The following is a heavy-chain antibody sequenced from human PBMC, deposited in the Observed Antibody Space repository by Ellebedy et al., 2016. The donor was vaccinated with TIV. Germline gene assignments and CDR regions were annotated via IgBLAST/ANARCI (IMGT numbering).Heavy chain of an antibody. V-gene: IGHV3-7*01. CDR1: GFSFRSYW. J-gene: IGHJ3*02. Sequence: GGSLRLSCAASGFSFRSYWVSWVHQAPGKGLEWVSNINQDGGVKYYVDSVKGRFTIARDNAKNSLFLQMSSLRVEDTAVYYCATDGSYGDYRSPTHAFVMWGQGTMVAVSS. D-gene: IGHD4-17*01. CDR2: INQDGGVK. CDR3: ATDGSYGDYRSPTHAFVM.